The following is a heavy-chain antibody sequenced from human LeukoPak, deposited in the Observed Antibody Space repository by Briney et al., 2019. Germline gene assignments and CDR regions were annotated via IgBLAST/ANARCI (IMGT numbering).Heavy chain of an antibody. J-gene: IGHJ4*02. V-gene: IGHV3-23*01. CDR2: SGGGGST. Sequence: GGSLRLSCAASGFTFTSYSMNWVRQAPGKGLEWVSTSGGGGSTYYADSVKGRFTISRDISKNTLYLQVNSLRAEDTAVYYCAKGGKWDVTPFDYWGQGTLVTVSS. CDR1: GFTFTSYS. CDR3: AKGGKWDVTPFDY. D-gene: IGHD1-26*01.